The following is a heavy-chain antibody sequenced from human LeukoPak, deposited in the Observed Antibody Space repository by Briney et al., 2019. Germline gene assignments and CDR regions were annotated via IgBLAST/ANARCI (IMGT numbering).Heavy chain of an antibody. D-gene: IGHD3-10*01. Sequence: GGSLRLSCAASGFTFSDYYMSWIRQAPGKGLEWVSYISSSGSTIYYADSVKGRFTISRDNAKNSLYLQMNSLRAEDTAVYYCAKDPSGRGSGSYLYYYYYMDVWGKGTTVTISS. V-gene: IGHV3-11*04. J-gene: IGHJ6*03. CDR1: GFTFSDYY. CDR2: ISSSGSTI. CDR3: AKDPSGRGSGSYLYYYYYMDV.